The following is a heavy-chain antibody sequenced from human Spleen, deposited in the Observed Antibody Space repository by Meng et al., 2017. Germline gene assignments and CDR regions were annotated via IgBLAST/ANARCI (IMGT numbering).Heavy chain of an antibody. CDR1: GGSLSDYY. D-gene: IGHD1-26*01. V-gene: IGHV4-34*01. CDR3: ARGGGFKVGAIFYFDH. Sequence: SETLSLTCAVFGGSLSDYYWTWIRQVPGKGLEWIGEVTHSGTTKYNPSLKRRVSTSVDTSKNQFSLKLTSVTAADTAVYYCARGGGFKVGAIFYFDHWGQGTLVTVSS. J-gene: IGHJ4*02. CDR2: VTHSGTT.